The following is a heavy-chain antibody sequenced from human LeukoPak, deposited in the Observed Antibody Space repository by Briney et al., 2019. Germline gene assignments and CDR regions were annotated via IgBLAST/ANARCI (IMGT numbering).Heavy chain of an antibody. Sequence: ASVKVSCKASGYTFTGYYMHWVRQAPGQGLEWMGWINPNSGGTNYAQKFQGRVTMTRDTSISTAYMELSRLRSDDTAVYYCARGYCSGGSCYSCDYWGQGTLVNVSS. J-gene: IGHJ4*02. CDR1: GYTFTGYY. D-gene: IGHD2-15*01. CDR2: INPNSGGT. CDR3: ARGYCSGGSCYSCDY. V-gene: IGHV1-2*02.